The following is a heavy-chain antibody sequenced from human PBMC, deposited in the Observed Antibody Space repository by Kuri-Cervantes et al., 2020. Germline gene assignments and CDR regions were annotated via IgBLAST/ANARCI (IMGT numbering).Heavy chain of an antibody. CDR1: GFTFSSYS. V-gene: IGHV3-21*01. CDR2: ISSSSSYI. Sequence: ESLKISCAASGFTFSSYSMNWVRPAPGKGLEWVSSISSSSSYIYYADSVKGRFTISRDNAKNSLYLQMNSLRAEDTAVYYCARSMTTVTLFDCWGQGTLVTVSS. J-gene: IGHJ4*02. D-gene: IGHD4-17*01. CDR3: ARSMTTVTLFDC.